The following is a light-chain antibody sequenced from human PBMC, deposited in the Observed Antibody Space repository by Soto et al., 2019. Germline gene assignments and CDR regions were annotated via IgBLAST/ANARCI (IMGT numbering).Light chain of an antibody. Sequence: EIVCTQDPGTRSLSPGERSTLSCRASQSVSSSYLAWYQQKPGPAPRLLIYGESSRATGIPDRFSGSGSATDFTLTIRRLEPEDFAVYYCQQYGSPITFGQGTRLDIK. CDR2: GES. CDR3: QQYGSPIT. J-gene: IGKJ5*01. V-gene: IGKV3-20*01. CDR1: QSVSSSY.